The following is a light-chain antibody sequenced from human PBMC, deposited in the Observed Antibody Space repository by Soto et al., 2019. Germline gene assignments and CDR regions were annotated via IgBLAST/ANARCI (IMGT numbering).Light chain of an antibody. V-gene: IGLV2-14*01. CDR2: EVA. J-gene: IGLJ1*01. CDR1: SSDIGAYNF. CDR3: TSYRSATTPPYV. Sequence: QSVLTQPASVSGSPGQSITISCTGTSSDIGAYNFVSWYQHHPGKAPKLLIYEVAYRPSGISNRLSGSKSANTASLTISGLQAEDEADYFCTSYRSATTPPYVFGSGTKVTVL.